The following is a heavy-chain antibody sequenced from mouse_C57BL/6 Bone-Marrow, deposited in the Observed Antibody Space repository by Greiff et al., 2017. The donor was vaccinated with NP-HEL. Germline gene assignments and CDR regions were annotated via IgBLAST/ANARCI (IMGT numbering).Heavy chain of an antibody. D-gene: IGHD1-1*01. Sequence: QVQLQQPGAELVMPGASVKLSCKASGYTFTSYWMHWVKPRPGQGLEWIGEIDPSDSYTNYNQKFKGKSTLTVDKSSSTAYMQLSSLTSEDSAVYYCARMTYYYGSRILFAYWGQGTLVTVSA. CDR3: ARMTYYYGSRILFAY. CDR1: GYTFTSYW. V-gene: IGHV1-69*01. J-gene: IGHJ3*01. CDR2: IDPSDSYT.